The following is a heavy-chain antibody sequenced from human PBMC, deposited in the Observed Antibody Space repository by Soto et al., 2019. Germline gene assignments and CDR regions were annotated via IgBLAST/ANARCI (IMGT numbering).Heavy chain of an antibody. J-gene: IGHJ4*02. CDR3: AREYSPGYGEVDS. Sequence: GGSLRLSCAASEFSFSDYWMAWVRQAPGKGLEWVANLDKGGGVKHYVDSVKGRFTISRDNAKDSLYLQMNSLRAEDTALYYCAREYSPGYGEVDSWGQGTLVTVSS. CDR1: EFSFSDYW. D-gene: IGHD4-17*01. V-gene: IGHV3-7*01. CDR2: LDKGGGVK.